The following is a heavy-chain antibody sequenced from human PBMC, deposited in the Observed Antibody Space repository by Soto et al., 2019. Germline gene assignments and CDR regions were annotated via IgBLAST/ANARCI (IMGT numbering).Heavy chain of an antibody. CDR1: GFTFSNAW. V-gene: IGHV3-15*01. Sequence: EVQLVESGGGLVKPGGSLRLSCAASGFTFSNAWMSWVRQAPGKGLEWVGRIKSKTDGGTTDYAAPVKGRFTISRDDSKNTLYLQMNSLKTEDTAVYYCTTDPIYGSGSYYQPLTPHRGCYFDYWGQGTLVTVSS. J-gene: IGHJ4*02. CDR2: IKSKTDGGTT. CDR3: TTDPIYGSGSYYQPLTPHRGCYFDY. D-gene: IGHD3-10*01.